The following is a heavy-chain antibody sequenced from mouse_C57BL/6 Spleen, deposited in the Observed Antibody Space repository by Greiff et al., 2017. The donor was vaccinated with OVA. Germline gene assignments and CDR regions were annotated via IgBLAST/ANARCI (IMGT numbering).Heavy chain of an antibody. D-gene: IGHD2-5*01. CDR1: GYAFTNYL. CDR3: ARASNYVGGAMDY. J-gene: IGHJ4*01. CDR2: INPGSGGT. Sequence: QVHVKQSGAELVRPGTSVKVSCKASGYAFTNYLIEWVKQRPGQGLEWIGVINPGSGGTNYNEKFKGKATLTADKSSSTAYMQLSSLTSEDSAVYFCARASNYVGGAMDYWGQGTSVTVSS. V-gene: IGHV1-54*01.